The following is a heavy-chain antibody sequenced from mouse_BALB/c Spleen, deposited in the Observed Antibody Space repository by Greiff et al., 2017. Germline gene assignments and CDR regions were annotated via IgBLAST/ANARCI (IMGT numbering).Heavy chain of an antibody. D-gene: IGHD1-1*02. CDR3: ARVAGDGYFDV. J-gene: IGHJ1*01. CDR1: GFNIKDTY. V-gene: IGHV14-3*02. Sequence: EVQLQQSGAELVKPGASVKLSCTASGFNIKDTYMHWVKQRPEQGLEWIGRIDPANGNTTYDPRFQGEATITADTTSNTTYLQLSSLTSEDTAVFYCARVAGDGYFDVGGAGTTVTVST. CDR2: IDPANGNT.